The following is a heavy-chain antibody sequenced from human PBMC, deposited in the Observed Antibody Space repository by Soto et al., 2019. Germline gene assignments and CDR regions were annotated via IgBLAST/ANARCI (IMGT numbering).Heavy chain of an antibody. D-gene: IGHD2-15*01. J-gene: IGHJ4*02. CDR1: GYTFTSYA. CDR3: ASDLGGWPDY. V-gene: IGHV1-3*01. CDR2: INAGNGNT. Sequence: QVQLVQSGAEVKKPGASVKVSCKASGYTFTSYAMHWVRQAPGQRLEWMGWINAGNGNTNYSQKFQGRVTITRDTSASTAYMELSSLRSEDTAVYYCASDLGGWPDYWGQGTLVTVSS.